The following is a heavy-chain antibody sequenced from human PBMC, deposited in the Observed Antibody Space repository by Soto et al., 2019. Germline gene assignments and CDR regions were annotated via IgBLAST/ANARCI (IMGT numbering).Heavy chain of an antibody. CDR1: GFTVSSTNY. CDR3: PGYGY. Sequence: PGGSLRLFCVVSGFTVSSTNYMSWVRQAPGKGLEWVSVIYPGDTTFYADSVKGRFTISRDNSKNTLYLQMNSLRAEDTAVYYCPGYGYWGQGTLVTVSS. J-gene: IGHJ4*02. CDR2: IYPGDTT. V-gene: IGHV3-53*01. D-gene: IGHD5-12*01.